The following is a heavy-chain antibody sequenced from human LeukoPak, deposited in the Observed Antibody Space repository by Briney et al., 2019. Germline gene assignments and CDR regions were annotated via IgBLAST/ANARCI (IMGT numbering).Heavy chain of an antibody. CDR2: IYASGST. CDR3: ARSAQRGNTAMARGPFDY. V-gene: IGHV4-61*02. CDR1: GGSFSSSSYY. Sequence: SETLSLTCTVSGGSFSSSSYYWSWIRQPAGKGLEWIGRIYASGSTNYNPSLKSRVTISVDTSKNQLSLKLSSVTAADTAVYYCARSAQRGNTAMARGPFDYWGQGTLVTVSS. J-gene: IGHJ4*02. D-gene: IGHD5-18*01.